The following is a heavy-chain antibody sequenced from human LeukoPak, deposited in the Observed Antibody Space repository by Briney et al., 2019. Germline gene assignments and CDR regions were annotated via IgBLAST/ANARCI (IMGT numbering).Heavy chain of an antibody. CDR1: GGTFSSYA. V-gene: IGHV1-69*05. CDR2: IIPIFGTA. CDR3: ASDYDSSGYYYPKFDY. J-gene: IGHJ4*02. D-gene: IGHD3-22*01. Sequence: SVKVSCKASGGTFSSYAISWVRQAPGQGLEWMGRIIPIFGTANYAQKFQGRVTITTDESTSTAYMELSSLRSEDTALYYCASDYDSSGYYYPKFDYWGQGTLVTVSP.